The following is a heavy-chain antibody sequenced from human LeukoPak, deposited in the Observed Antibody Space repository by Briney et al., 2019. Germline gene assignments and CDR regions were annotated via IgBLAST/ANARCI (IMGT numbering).Heavy chain of an antibody. CDR1: GGSISSGGYY. V-gene: IGHV4-31*03. J-gene: IGHJ3*02. D-gene: IGHD2-15*01. CDR2: IYYSGST. Sequence: PSETLSLTCTVSGGSISSGGYYWSWIRQHPGKGLEWIGYIYYSGSTYYNPSLKSRVTISVDTSKNQFSLKLSSVTAADTAVCYCAREGGGSAAAAREDAFDIWGQGTMVTVSS. CDR3: AREGGGSAAAAREDAFDI.